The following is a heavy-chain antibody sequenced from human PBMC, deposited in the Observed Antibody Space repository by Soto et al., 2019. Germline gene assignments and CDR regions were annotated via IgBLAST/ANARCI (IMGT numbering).Heavy chain of an antibody. CDR1: GFTFSSYG. D-gene: IGHD6-6*01. CDR2: IWYDGSNK. Sequence: GGSLRLSCAASGFTFSSYGMHWVRQAPGKGLEWVAVIWYDGSNKYYADSVKGRFTISRDNSKNTLYLQMNSLRAEDTAVYYCARSYSSSSDLDYWGQGPLVIVSS. V-gene: IGHV3-33*01. CDR3: ARSYSSSSDLDY. J-gene: IGHJ4*02.